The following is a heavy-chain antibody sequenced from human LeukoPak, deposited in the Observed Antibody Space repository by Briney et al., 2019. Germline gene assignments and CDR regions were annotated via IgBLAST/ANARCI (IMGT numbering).Heavy chain of an antibody. Sequence: GGSLRLSCSASGFTFSNDHMNWVRQAPGKGLEWVSSVSSSSVYTHYADSVKGRFTISRDNGKNSLYLQMNSLRAEDTALYYCARDALRDDAFDIWGQGTLVTVSS. CDR1: GFTFSNDH. CDR3: ARDALRDDAFDI. CDR2: VSSSSVYT. V-gene: IGHV3-21*04. J-gene: IGHJ3*02.